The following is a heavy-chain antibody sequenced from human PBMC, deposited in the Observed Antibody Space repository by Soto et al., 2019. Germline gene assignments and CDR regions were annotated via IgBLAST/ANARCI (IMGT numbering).Heavy chain of an antibody. CDR3: AKVTLRFLEWFPFDY. V-gene: IGHV3-30-3*01. Sequence: GGSLRLSCAASGFTFSSYAMHWVRQAPGTGLEWVAVISYEGSNKYYADSVKGRFTISRDNSKNTLYLQMNSLRTEDTAVYYCAKVTLRFLEWFPFDYWGQGTLVTVSS. J-gene: IGHJ4*02. CDR2: ISYEGSNK. D-gene: IGHD3-3*01. CDR1: GFTFSSYA.